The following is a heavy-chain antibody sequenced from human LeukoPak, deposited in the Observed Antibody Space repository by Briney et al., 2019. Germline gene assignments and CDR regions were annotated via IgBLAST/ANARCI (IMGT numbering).Heavy chain of an antibody. J-gene: IGHJ4*02. D-gene: IGHD3-10*01. CDR1: GFTISTYG. CDR3: AKSVYHSGNY. V-gene: IGHV3-23*01. CDR2: ISGGTT. Sequence: GGSLRLSCAASGFTISTYGMSWVRQAPGKGLEWVSSISGGTTYYADSVKGRFTISRDNSKNTVSLQMNSLRAEDTAVYYCAKSVYHSGNYWGQGTLVTISS.